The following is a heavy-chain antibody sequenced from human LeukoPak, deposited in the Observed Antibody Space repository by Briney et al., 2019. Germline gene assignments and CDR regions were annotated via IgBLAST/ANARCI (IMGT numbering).Heavy chain of an antibody. Sequence: ASVKVSFKASGYTFTSYGISWVRQAPGQGLEWMGWISAYNGNTNYAQKLQGRVTMTTDTSTSTAYMELRSLRSDDTAVYYCARDPRYFDWLLPEYYFDYWGQGTLVTVSS. CDR1: GYTFTSYG. CDR2: ISAYNGNT. V-gene: IGHV1-18*01. J-gene: IGHJ4*02. CDR3: ARDPRYFDWLLPEYYFDY. D-gene: IGHD3-9*01.